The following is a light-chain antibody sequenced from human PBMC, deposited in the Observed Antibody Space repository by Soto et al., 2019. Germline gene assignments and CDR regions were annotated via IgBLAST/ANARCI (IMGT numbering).Light chain of an antibody. CDR3: MQTLQTRIT. CDR1: QRLLHSNGYNY. V-gene: IGKV2-28*01. CDR2: LGS. J-gene: IGKJ5*01. Sequence: DIVMTQSPLSLPVTPGEPASISCRSGQRLLHSNGYNYLDWYLQKPGQSPQLLIYLGSSRASGVPDRFSGSGSGTDFTLKISRVEAEDVGVYYCMQTLQTRITFGQGTRLEIK.